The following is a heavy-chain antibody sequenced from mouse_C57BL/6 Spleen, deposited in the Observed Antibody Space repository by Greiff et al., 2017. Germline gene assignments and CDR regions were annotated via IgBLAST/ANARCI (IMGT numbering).Heavy chain of an antibody. CDR1: GYTFTDYY. D-gene: IGHD2-5*01. Sequence: VQLQQSGPELVKPGASVKISCKASGYTFTDYYMNWVKQSHGKSLEWIGDINPNNGGTSYNQKFKGKATLTVDKSSSTAYMELRSLTSEDSAVYYCASAYYSNYFAYWGQGTLVTVSA. CDR3: ASAYYSNYFAY. CDR2: INPNNGGT. J-gene: IGHJ3*01. V-gene: IGHV1-26*01.